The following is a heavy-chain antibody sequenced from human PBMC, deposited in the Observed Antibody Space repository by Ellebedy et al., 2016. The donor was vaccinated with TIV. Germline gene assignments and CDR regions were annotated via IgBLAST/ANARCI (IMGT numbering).Heavy chain of an antibody. V-gene: IGHV1-2*04. CDR1: GYTLTDLP. CDR3: ARGDHQLDYGMDV. CDR2: INSNSGDT. Sequence: ASVKVSCXVSGYTLTDLPIHWVRQAPGQGLEWMGWINSNSGDTDYAQKFQGWVTLTRDTSISTAYMELTSLTSDNTAVYYCARGDHQLDYGMDVWGQGTPVTVS. J-gene: IGHJ6*02. D-gene: IGHD6-6*01.